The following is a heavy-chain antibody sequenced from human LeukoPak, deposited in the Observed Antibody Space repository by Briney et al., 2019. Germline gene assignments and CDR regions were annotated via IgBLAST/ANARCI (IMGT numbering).Heavy chain of an antibody. CDR3: ARGGGSGGYFFDY. CDR2: IIPILGIA. V-gene: IGHV1-69*04. J-gene: IGHJ4*02. Sequence: SVKVSCKASGGTFSSYAISWVRQAPGQGLEWMGRIIPILGIANYAQKFQGRVTITADKSTSTAYMELSSLRSEDTAVYYCARGGGSGGYFFDYWGQGTLVTVSS. CDR1: GGTFSSYA. D-gene: IGHD3-10*01.